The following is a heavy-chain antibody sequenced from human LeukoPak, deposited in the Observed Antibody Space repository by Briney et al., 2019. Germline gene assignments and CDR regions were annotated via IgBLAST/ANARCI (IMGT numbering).Heavy chain of an antibody. V-gene: IGHV4-39*01. CDR3: ANTMVRGVVRY. Sequence: PSETLSLTCTVSGGSISSYYWGWIRQPPGKGLEWIGSIHYSGSTYYNPPLKTRVTISVDTSKNQFSLKLSSVTAADTAVYYCANTMVRGVVRYWGQGTLVTVSS. CDR2: IHYSGST. CDR1: GGSISSYY. D-gene: IGHD3-10*01. J-gene: IGHJ4*02.